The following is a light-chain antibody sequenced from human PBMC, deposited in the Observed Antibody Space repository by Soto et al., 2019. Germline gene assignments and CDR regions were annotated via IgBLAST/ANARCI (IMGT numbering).Light chain of an antibody. CDR1: RSDVGGYNY. J-gene: IGLJ1*01. Sequence: QSVLTQPRSVSASPGQSVTISCTGTRSDVGGYNYVSWYQHHPGKAPKLMIYGVSARPSGVPDRFSGSKSGNTASLTISGLQAEDEADYYCCSYAGTPYVLGTGTKVTVL. V-gene: IGLV2-11*01. CDR2: GVS. CDR3: CSYAGTPYV.